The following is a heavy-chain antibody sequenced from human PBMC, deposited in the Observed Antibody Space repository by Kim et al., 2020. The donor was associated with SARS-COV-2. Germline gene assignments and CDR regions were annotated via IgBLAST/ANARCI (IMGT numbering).Heavy chain of an antibody. D-gene: IGHD2-2*01. CDR3: ARLGSAAVVPAGNPLVL. V-gene: IGHV3-11*01. CDR2: ISSSGITI. J-gene: IGHJ4*02. CDR1: GFTFSDYY. Sequence: GGSLRLSWAASGFTFSDYYMSWIRQAPGKGLEWVSYISSSGITIYYADSVKGRFTISRDNAKNSLYLQMNSLRAEDTAVYYCARLGSAAVVPAGNPLVLWGQGTLVTVYS.